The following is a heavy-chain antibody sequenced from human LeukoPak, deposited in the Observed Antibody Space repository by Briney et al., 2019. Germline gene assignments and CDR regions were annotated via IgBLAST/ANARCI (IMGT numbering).Heavy chain of an antibody. J-gene: IGHJ4*02. Sequence: SGPTLFNPPQPLTLTCTFSGFSLNTRGVGVGWIRQPPGRALEWLPLIYWDDDRRYSPSLKSRLTITKDTSKNQVVLTMTNMDPADTATYFCAHRKNYYDSSVFDNWGQGTLVTVSS. V-gene: IGHV2-5*02. D-gene: IGHD3-22*01. CDR2: IYWDDDR. CDR3: AHRKNYYDSSVFDN. CDR1: GFSLNTRGVG.